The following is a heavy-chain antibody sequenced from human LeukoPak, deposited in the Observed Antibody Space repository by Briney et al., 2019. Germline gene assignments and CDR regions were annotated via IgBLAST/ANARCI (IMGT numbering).Heavy chain of an antibody. Sequence: GGSLRLSCAASGFTFSDYYMSWIRQAPGKGLEWVSAISGSGGSTYYADSVKGRFTISRDNSKNTLYLQMNSLRAEDTAVYYCAKAPGSSGYSDAFDIWGQGTMVTVSS. D-gene: IGHD3-22*01. CDR2: ISGSGGST. J-gene: IGHJ3*02. CDR1: GFTFSDYY. V-gene: IGHV3-23*01. CDR3: AKAPGSSGYSDAFDI.